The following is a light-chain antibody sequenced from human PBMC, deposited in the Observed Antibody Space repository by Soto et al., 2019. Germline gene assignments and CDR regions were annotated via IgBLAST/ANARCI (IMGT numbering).Light chain of an antibody. CDR2: GAS. Sequence: DIQTTQSPSSLSASVGDRVTITCRTSETIRPYLNWYQQKSGKAPQLLIYGASTLRSGVPSRFSGSGSGTDFTFTISSLQPEDVATYYCQKCDYLPIFGPGTTVDLK. V-gene: IGKV1-33*01. CDR1: ETIRPY. J-gene: IGKJ3*01. CDR3: QKCDYLPI.